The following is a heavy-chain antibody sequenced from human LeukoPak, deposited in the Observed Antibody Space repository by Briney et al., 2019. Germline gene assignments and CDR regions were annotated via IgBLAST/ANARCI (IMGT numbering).Heavy chain of an antibody. V-gene: IGHV1-2*02. J-gene: IGHJ4*02. CDR1: GYTFTGYY. CDR2: INPNSGGT. D-gene: IGHD2-15*01. Sequence: ASVKVSCKASGYTFTGYYMHWVRQAPGQGLEWMGWINPNSGGTNYAQKFQGRVTMTRDTSSSTAYMDLSRLGSDDTAVYYCARGEVAVAVKSGPFDYWGQGTLVTVSS. CDR3: ARGEVAVAVKSGPFDY.